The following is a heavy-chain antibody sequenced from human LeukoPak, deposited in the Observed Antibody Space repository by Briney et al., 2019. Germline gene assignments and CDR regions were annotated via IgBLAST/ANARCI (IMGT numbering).Heavy chain of an antibody. Sequence: GGSLRLSCAASGFTFSNYAMSWVRQAPGKGLEWVSVISGSATSTSYADSVKGRFTISRDNSKNTLYLQMNSLRAEDTALYYCAKGMTYFDWLTPLNYWGQGTLVTVSS. D-gene: IGHD3-9*01. CDR3: AKGMTYFDWLTPLNY. CDR1: GFTFSNYA. V-gene: IGHV3-23*01. CDR2: ISGSATST. J-gene: IGHJ4*02.